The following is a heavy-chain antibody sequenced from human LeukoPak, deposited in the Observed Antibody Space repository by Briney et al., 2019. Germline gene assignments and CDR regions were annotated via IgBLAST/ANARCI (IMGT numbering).Heavy chain of an antibody. Sequence: ASVKVSCKASGYTFSGYYMHWVRQAPGQGLEWMGCINPKSGGANYAQKFQGRVTMTRDTSISTGYMELSRLRSDDTAVYYCARGVVSGTDYYYFYMDVWGKGTTVTVSS. J-gene: IGHJ6*03. V-gene: IGHV1-2*02. D-gene: IGHD1-7*01. CDR1: GYTFSGYY. CDR2: INPKSGGA. CDR3: ARGVVSGTDYYYFYMDV.